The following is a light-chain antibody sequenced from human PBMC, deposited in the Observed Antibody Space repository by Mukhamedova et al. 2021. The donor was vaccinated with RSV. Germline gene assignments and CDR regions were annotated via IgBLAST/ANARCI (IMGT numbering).Light chain of an antibody. CDR3: QQYGGSPPNT. J-gene: IGKJ2*01. V-gene: IGKV3-20*01. CDR2: GAT. Sequence: DQQKGGQGPRLLIYGATTRATGIPDRFSGSGSGTDFTLTISRLEPEDFAVYYCQQYGGSPPNTFGQGTKLEIK.